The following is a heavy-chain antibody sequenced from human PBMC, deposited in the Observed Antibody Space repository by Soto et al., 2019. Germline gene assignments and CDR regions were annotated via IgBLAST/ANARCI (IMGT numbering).Heavy chain of an antibody. CDR3: AREGYCTNGVCLKDPGTALFDY. Sequence: GGSLRLSCAASGFTFSSYAMHWVRQAPGKGLEWVEVISYDGSNKYYADSVKGRFTISRDNSKNTLYLQMNSLRAEDTAVYYCAREGYCTNGVCLKDPGTALFDYWGQGTLVTVSS. CDR1: GFTFSSYA. V-gene: IGHV3-30-3*01. CDR2: ISYDGSNK. J-gene: IGHJ4*02. D-gene: IGHD2-8*01.